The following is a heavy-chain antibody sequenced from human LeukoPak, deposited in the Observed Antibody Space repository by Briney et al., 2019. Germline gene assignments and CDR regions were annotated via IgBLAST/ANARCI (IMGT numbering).Heavy chain of an antibody. D-gene: IGHD5-18*01. V-gene: IGHV1-46*01. J-gene: IGHJ5*02. CDR1: GYTFTNYY. CDR3: ARERSNTQAMAMGASWLDP. Sequence: GASVKVSCKASGYTFTNYYTQWVRQAPGQGLEWMGVIDPGGGSTSYAQKFQGRVTMTRDTSTSTVYMELSSLRSEDTAVYYCARERSNTQAMAMGASWLDPWGQGTPVTVSS. CDR2: IDPGGGST.